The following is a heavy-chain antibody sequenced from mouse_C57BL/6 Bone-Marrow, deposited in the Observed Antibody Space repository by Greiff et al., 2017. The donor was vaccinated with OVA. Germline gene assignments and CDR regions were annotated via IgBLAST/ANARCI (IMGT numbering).Heavy chain of an antibody. Sequence: QVQLKQSGAELVRPGTSVKVSCKASGYAFTNYLIEWVKQRPGQGLEWIGVINPGSGGTNYNEKFKGKATLTADKSSSTAYMQLSSLTSEDSAVYFCARRSIYYYKGVFVYYAMDYWGQGTSVTVSS. J-gene: IGHJ4*01. CDR2: INPGSGGT. CDR1: GYAFTNYL. D-gene: IGHD1-1*01. V-gene: IGHV1-54*01. CDR3: ARRSIYYYKGVFVYYAMDY.